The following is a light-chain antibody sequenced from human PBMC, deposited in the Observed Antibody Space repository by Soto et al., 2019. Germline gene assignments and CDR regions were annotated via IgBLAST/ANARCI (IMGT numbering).Light chain of an antibody. J-gene: IGLJ2*01. CDR2: EVS. CDR1: SSDVGAYNY. CDR3: SSYTTSTTVI. V-gene: IGLV2-14*01. Sequence: QSVLTQPASVSGSPGQSITISCTGTSSDVGAYNYVSWYQQHPGKAPKLLISEVSSRPSGVSNRFSGSKSGNTASLTISGLQAEDDADYYCSSYTTSTTVIFGGGTKLTVL.